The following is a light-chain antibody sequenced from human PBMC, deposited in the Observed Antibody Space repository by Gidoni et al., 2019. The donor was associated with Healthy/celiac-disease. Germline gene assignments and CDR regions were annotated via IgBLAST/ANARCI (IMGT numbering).Light chain of an antibody. V-gene: IGKV1-39*01. CDR1: QSISSY. CDR3: QQSYSTPRT. Sequence: DIQMTQSPSSLLASVGNRVTITCRASQSISSYLNWYQQKPGKAPKLLIYGAPSLQRGVPSRFSGSGSGTDFTLTISSLQPEDFATYYCQQSYSTPRTFGQGTKVEIK. CDR2: GAP. J-gene: IGKJ1*01.